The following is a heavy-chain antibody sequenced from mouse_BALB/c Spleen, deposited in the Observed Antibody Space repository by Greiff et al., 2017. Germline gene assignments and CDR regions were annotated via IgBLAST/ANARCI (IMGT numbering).Heavy chain of an antibody. Sequence: QVHVKQSGAELVRPGTSVKISCKASGYTFTNYWLGWVKQRPGHGLEWIGDIYPGGGYTNYNEKFKGKATLTADTSSSTAYMQLSSLTSEDSAVYFCARENYGRDYYAMDYWGQGTSVTVSS. CDR1: GYTFTNYW. J-gene: IGHJ4*01. CDR2: IYPGGGYT. V-gene: IGHV1-63*02. D-gene: IGHD1-1*01. CDR3: ARENYGRDYYAMDY.